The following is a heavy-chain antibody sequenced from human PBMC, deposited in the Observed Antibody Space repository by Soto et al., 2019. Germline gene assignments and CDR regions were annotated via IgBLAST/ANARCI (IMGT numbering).Heavy chain of an antibody. J-gene: IGHJ4*02. V-gene: IGHV3-23*01. CDR3: ATNTRRHYFDY. Sequence: EVQLLESGGGLVQPGGSLRLSCAASGFTFSSYAMSWVRQAPGKGLEWVSAISGSGGSTYYADSVKGRFTSSRDNSKNPLYLQMNSLRAEDTAVYYCATNTRRHYFDYWGQGTLVTVSS. CDR2: ISGSGGST. CDR1: GFTFSSYA.